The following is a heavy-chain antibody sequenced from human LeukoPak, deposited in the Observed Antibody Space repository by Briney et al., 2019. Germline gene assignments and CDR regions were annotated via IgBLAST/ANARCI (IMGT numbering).Heavy chain of an antibody. CDR1: GYSFTNYW. V-gene: IGHV5-51*01. CDR3: ATRYYYDSGSYSSFDY. J-gene: IGHJ4*02. Sequence: GESLKISCKGSGYSFTNYWIGWVRQMPGKGLEWMGIIYPGDSDTRYSPSFQGQVTISADKSISTAYLQWSSLKASDTAMYYCATRYYYDSGSYSSFDYWAQGTLVTVSS. CDR2: IYPGDSDT. D-gene: IGHD3-10*01.